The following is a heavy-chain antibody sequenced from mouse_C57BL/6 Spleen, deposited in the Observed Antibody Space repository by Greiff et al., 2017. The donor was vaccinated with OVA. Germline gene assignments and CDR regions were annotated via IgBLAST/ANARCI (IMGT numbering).Heavy chain of an antibody. J-gene: IGHJ2*01. D-gene: IGHD1-1*01. Sequence: QVQLQQSGAELVRPGTSVKMSCKASGYTFTNYWIGWAKQRPGHGLEWIGDIYPGGGYTNYNEKFKGKATLTADKSSSTAYMQFSSLTSEDSAIYYCARSDYGSSYVRYCDYWGQGTTLTVSS. CDR1: GYTFTNYW. CDR2: IYPGGGYT. V-gene: IGHV1-63*01. CDR3: ARSDYGSSYVRYCDY.